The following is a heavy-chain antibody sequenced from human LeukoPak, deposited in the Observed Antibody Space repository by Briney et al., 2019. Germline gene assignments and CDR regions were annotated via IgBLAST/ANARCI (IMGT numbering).Heavy chain of an antibody. CDR2: IYYSGST. Sequence: SQTLSLTCAVSGGSISSGGYYWSWIRQHPGKGLEWIGYIYYSGSTYYNPSLKSRVTISVDTSKNQFSLKLSSVTAADTAVYYCARSHSADPFGYSYGGPIAGYFDYWGQGTLVTVSS. V-gene: IGHV4-31*11. D-gene: IGHD5-18*01. CDR3: ARSHSADPFGYSYGGPIAGYFDY. J-gene: IGHJ4*02. CDR1: GGSISSGGYY.